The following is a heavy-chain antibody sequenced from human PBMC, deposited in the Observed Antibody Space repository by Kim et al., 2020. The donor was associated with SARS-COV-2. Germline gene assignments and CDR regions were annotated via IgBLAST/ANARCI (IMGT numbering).Heavy chain of an antibody. Sequence: SANTNPALKSRVTMSVDASKKQFSLKLSSVTAADTAVYYGAGDGDYGEFDYWGQGILVSVSS. CDR2: SA. V-gene: IGHV4-4*07. D-gene: IGHD4-17*01. CDR3: AGDGDYGEFDY. J-gene: IGHJ4*02.